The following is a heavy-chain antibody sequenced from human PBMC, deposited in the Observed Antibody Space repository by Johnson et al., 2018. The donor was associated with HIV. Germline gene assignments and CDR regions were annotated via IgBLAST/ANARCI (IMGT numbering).Heavy chain of an antibody. CDR1: GFTVSSYY. Sequence: VQLMESGGGLVQPGGSLRLSCAASGFTVSSYYMSWVRQAPGKGLEWVSVLFSGGNTYYADPVKGRFTISRDNSKNTLYLQMNSLRAEDTAAYYCARACRDGYTCDAFDIWGQGTMVTVSS. D-gene: IGHD5-24*01. J-gene: IGHJ3*02. CDR3: ARACRDGYTCDAFDI. CDR2: LFSGGNT. V-gene: IGHV3-66*01.